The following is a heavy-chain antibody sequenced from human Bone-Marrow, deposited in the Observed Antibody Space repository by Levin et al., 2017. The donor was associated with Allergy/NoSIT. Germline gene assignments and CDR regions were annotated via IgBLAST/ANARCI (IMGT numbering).Heavy chain of an antibody. CDR1: GFTFSSYW. J-gene: IGHJ4*02. CDR3: ARELGVVVPTGFDY. V-gene: IGHV3-74*01. Sequence: GESLKISCAASGFTFSSYWMHWVRQAPGKGLVWVSRINSDGSSTSYADSVKGRFTISRDNAKNTLYLQMNSLRAEDTAVYYCARELGVVVPTGFDYWGQGTLVTVSS. D-gene: IGHD2-2*01. CDR2: INSDGSST.